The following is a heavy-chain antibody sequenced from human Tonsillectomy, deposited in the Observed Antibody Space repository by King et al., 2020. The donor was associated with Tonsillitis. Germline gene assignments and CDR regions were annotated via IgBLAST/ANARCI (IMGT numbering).Heavy chain of an antibody. CDR1: GGSISSYY. J-gene: IGHJ4*02. CDR3: SAYPEMATMVPDY. Sequence: QLQESGPGLVKPSETLSLTCTVSGGSISSYYWSWIRQPPGKGLEWIGYIYYSGSTNYNPSLKSRVTISVDTSKNQFSLKLSSVTAADTAVYYCSAYPEMATMVPDYWGQGTLVTVSS. D-gene: IGHD5-24*01. V-gene: IGHV4-59*08. CDR2: IYYSGST.